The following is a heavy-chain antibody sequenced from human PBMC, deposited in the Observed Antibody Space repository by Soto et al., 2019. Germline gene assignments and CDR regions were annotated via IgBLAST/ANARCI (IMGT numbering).Heavy chain of an antibody. D-gene: IGHD3-10*01. V-gene: IGHV1-18*01. CDR3: ARDRALVGAVRARDR. CDR1: GYSFSNFG. CDR2: ITAFNSNT. Sequence: GASVKVSCKASGYSFSNFGISWVRQAPGQGLEWMGWITAFNSNTRYAQTFQGRVTMTTDTSTKTAYKELRSLTSDDTAVYYCARDRALVGAVRARDRWGQGTQVTVSS. J-gene: IGHJ1*01.